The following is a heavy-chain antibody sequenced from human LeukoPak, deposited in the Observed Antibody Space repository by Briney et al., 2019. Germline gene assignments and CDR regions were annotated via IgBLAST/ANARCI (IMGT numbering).Heavy chain of an antibody. V-gene: IGHV3-48*01. Sequence: GGSLRLSCAASGFTFSSHWMIWVRQAPGKGLEWVSYICSSSSTIYYADSVKGRFTISRDNAKNSLYLQMNSLRAEDTAVYYCARSPSAVRGVIISGGGDYWGQGTLVTVSS. CDR1: GFTFSSHW. D-gene: IGHD3-10*01. CDR3: ARSPSAVRGVIISGGGDY. J-gene: IGHJ4*02. CDR2: ICSSSSTI.